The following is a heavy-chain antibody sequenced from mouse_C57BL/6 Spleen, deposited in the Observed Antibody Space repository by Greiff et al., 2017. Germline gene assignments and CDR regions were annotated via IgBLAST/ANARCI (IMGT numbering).Heavy chain of an antibody. CDR3: TRKGGLLRYFDY. D-gene: IGHD2-3*01. CDR2: IDPETGGT. Sequence: QVQLQQSGAELVRPGASVTLSCKASGYTFTDYEMHWVKQTPVHGLEWIGAIDPETGGTAYNQKFKGKAILTADKSSSTAYMELRSLTSEDSAVYYCTRKGGLLRYFDYWGQGTTLTVSS. J-gene: IGHJ2*01. V-gene: IGHV1-15*01. CDR1: GYTFTDYE.